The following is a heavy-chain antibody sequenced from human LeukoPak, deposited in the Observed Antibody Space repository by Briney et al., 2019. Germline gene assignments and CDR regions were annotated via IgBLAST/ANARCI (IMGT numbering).Heavy chain of an antibody. J-gene: IGHJ4*02. CDR3: ARTSMVRGWYFDY. Sequence: SETLSLTCTVSGGSISSYYWSWIRQPPGKGPEWIGYIYYSGSTNYNPSLKSRVTISVDTSKNQFSLKLSSVTAADTAVYYCARTSMVRGWYFDYWGQGTLVTVSS. D-gene: IGHD3-10*01. V-gene: IGHV4-59*08. CDR1: GGSISSYY. CDR2: IYYSGST.